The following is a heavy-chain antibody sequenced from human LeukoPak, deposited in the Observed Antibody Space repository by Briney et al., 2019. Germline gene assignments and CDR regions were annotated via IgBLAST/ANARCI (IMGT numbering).Heavy chain of an antibody. CDR2: IYYSGST. CDR3: ARGGGLDYYYYYMDV. Sequence: SETLSLTCTVSGGSISSSSYYWGWIRQPPGKGLEWIGSIYYSGSTYYNPSLKSRVTISVDTSKNQFSLKLSSVTAADTAVYYCARGGGLDYYYYYMDVWGKGTTVTISS. D-gene: IGHD6-6*01. CDR1: GGSISSSSYY. J-gene: IGHJ6*03. V-gene: IGHV4-39*07.